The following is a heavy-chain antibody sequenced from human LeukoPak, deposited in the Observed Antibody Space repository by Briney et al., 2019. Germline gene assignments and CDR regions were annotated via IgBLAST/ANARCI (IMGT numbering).Heavy chain of an antibody. V-gene: IGHV4-59*02. J-gene: IGHJ4*02. D-gene: IGHD5-24*01. CDR2: VFFGGQT. CDR3: ARGAYADRTGYNLDS. Sequence: LSKTLSLTCSVSGDPVWSYYWTWVRQPPEKGLEWIGYVFFGGQTNYNPSVKSRVTISLDTSGSQFSLNLTSVTAADSAMYYCARGAYADRTGYNLDSWGQGTLVIISS. CDR1: GDPVWSYY.